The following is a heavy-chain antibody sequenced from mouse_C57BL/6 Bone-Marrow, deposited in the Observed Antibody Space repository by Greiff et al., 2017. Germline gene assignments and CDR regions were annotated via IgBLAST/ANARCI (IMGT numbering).Heavy chain of an antibody. Sequence: VQLKESGPELVKPGASVKISCKASGYSFTDYNMNWVKQSNGKSLEWIGVINPNYGTTSYNQKFKGKATLTVDQSSSTAYMQLSSLTSEDSAVYYCARSDNWVPYYYAMDYWGQGTAVTVSS. J-gene: IGHJ4*01. V-gene: IGHV1-39*01. CDR3: ARSDNWVPYYYAMDY. CDR1: GYSFTDYN. CDR2: INPNYGTT. D-gene: IGHD4-1*01.